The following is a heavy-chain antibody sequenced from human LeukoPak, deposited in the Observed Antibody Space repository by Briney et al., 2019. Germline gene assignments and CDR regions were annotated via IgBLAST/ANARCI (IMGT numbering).Heavy chain of an antibody. Sequence: PGGSLRLSCVASGFNFSDHYMDWVRPAPGKGREWVGRSKNKANSYTTEYAAYVKGRFTISRDDSKNSLYLQMDSLKTEDTAVYYCSRDIYYSSGYYLDFGYWGQGTLVTVSS. CDR2: SKNKANSYTT. CDR3: SRDIYYSSGYYLDFGY. CDR1: GFNFSDHY. D-gene: IGHD3-22*01. J-gene: IGHJ4*02. V-gene: IGHV3-72*01.